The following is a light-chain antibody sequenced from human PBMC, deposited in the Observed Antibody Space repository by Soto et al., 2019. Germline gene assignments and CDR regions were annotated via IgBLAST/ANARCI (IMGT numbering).Light chain of an antibody. V-gene: IGLV4-69*01. J-gene: IGLJ2*01. CDR2: LNSDGSH. Sequence: QSVLTQSPSASASLGASVKLTCTLSSGHSSYAIAWHQQQPEKGPRYLMKLNSDGSHSKGDGIPDRFSGSSSGAERYHTISSLQSEDEADYYCQTWGTGKGVFGGGTKLTVL. CDR1: SGHSSYA. CDR3: QTWGTGKGV.